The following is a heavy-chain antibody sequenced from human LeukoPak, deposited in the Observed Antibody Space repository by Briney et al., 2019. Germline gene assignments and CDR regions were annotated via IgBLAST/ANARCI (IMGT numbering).Heavy chain of an antibody. CDR2: IYYSGST. V-gene: IGHV4-39*01. CDR1: GGSISSSSYY. Sequence: KPSETLSLTCTVSGGSISSSSYYWGWIRQPPGKGLEWIGSIYYSGSTYYNPSLKSRVTISVDTSKKQFSLKLSSVTAADTAVYYCARVWYGDYVYYYYYMDVWGKGTTVTVSS. CDR3: ARVWYGDYVYYYYYMDV. J-gene: IGHJ6*03. D-gene: IGHD4-17*01.